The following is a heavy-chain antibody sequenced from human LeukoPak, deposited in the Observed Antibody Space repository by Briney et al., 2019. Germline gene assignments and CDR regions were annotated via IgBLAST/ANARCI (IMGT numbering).Heavy chain of an antibody. J-gene: IGHJ4*02. D-gene: IGHD1-26*01. CDR1: GGSISSYY. Sequence: SETLSLTCIVSGGSISSYYWSWIRQPPGKGLEWIGYIYYSGSTNYNPSLKSRVTISVDTSKNQFSLKLSSVTAADTAVYYCARDKSPTETDYWGQGTLVTVSS. CDR2: IYYSGST. CDR3: ARDKSPTETDY. V-gene: IGHV4-59*01.